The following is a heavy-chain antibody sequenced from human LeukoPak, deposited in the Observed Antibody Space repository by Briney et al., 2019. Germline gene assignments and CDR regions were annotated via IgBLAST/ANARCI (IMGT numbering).Heavy chain of an antibody. D-gene: IGHD3-16*01. J-gene: IGHJ3*02. V-gene: IGHV3-48*03. CDR3: ARDLVSGAYTFDI. CDR2: MSSSGATI. Sequence: GGSLRLSCAASGSTFSTFITYDFNRVRQAPGKGLEWVSYMSSSGATIYYADSVKGRFTVSRDNAKNSLYLQMNSLRAEDTAIYYCARDLVSGAYTFDIWGQGTMVTVSS. CDR1: GSTFSTFI.